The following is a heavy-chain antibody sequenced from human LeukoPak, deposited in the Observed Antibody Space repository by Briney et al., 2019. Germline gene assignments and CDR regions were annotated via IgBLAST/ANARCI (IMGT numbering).Heavy chain of an antibody. V-gene: IGHV3-64*01. J-gene: IGHJ4*02. Sequence: GGSLRLSCVVSGFTFSSYAMHWVRQAPGKGLEYVSAISSNGGSTYYANSVKSRFTISRDNSKNTLYLQMGSLRVEDMAVYYCARASSGWYSYWGQGTLVTVSS. CDR3: ARASSGWYSY. CDR1: GFTFSSYA. D-gene: IGHD6-19*01. CDR2: ISSNGGST.